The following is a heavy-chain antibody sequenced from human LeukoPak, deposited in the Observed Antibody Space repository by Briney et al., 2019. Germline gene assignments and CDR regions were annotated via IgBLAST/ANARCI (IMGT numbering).Heavy chain of an antibody. Sequence: GGSLRLSCAASGFTLSSSVMHWVRQGPGKGLEYVSGIDGSGGSTHYANSLKDRFTISRDNSKNTLYLQMVSLRAEDMAVYYCAKDRHFYDSSAFDYWGQGTLVTVSS. CDR3: AKDRHFYDSSAFDY. D-gene: IGHD3-22*01. V-gene: IGHV3-64*01. J-gene: IGHJ4*02. CDR1: GFTLSSSV. CDR2: IDGSGGST.